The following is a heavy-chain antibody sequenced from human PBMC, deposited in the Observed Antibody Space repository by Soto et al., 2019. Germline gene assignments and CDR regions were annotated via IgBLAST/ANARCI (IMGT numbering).Heavy chain of an antibody. D-gene: IGHD3-22*01. Sequence: QVQLVQSGAEVKKPGSSVKVSCKASGGTFSSYAISWVRQAPGQGLEWMGGIIPIFGTANYAQKFQGRVTMTADESTSTAYMELSSLRSEDTAVYYCARDQGTYYYDSSGSQGGMDVWGQGTTVTVSS. CDR3: ARDQGTYYYDSSGSQGGMDV. J-gene: IGHJ6*02. V-gene: IGHV1-69*12. CDR2: IIPIFGTA. CDR1: GGTFSSYA.